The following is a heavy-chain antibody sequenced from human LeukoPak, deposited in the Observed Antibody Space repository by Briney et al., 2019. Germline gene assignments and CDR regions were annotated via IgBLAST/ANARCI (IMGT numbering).Heavy chain of an antibody. J-gene: IGHJ4*02. CDR2: IYHSGST. CDR1: GYSIRSGYY. CDR3: ARVVITYYFDY. D-gene: IGHD3-22*01. Sequence: PSETLSLSCDVSGYSIRSGYYWGWIRQSPGKGLEWIGSIYHSGSTSKNPSLKSRVAISVDTSKNQFSLKLSSVTAADTAVYYCARVVITYYFDYWGQGTLVTVSS. V-gene: IGHV4-38-2*01.